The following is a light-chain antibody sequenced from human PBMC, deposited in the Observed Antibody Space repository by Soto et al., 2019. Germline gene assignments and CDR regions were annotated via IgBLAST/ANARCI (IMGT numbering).Light chain of an antibody. V-gene: IGKV3-11*01. CDR1: QSVGSF. CDR3: QQRGSWPLT. J-gene: IGKJ4*01. CDR2: DAS. Sequence: EIVLTQSPATLSLSPGEGATLSCRASQSVGSFLAWYQQKPGQAPRLPIYDASHRATGIPARFSGSGSGTDFTLTISSLEPEDFALYYCQQRGSWPLTFGGGTKVEI.